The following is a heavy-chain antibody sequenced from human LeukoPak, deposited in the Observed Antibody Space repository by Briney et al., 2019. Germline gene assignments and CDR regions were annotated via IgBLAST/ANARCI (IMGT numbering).Heavy chain of an antibody. CDR2: IKQDGSEK. V-gene: IGHV3-7*01. D-gene: IGHD3-16*02. J-gene: IGHJ4*02. CDR1: GFTLCDYW. Sequence: GGSLRLSCAASGFTLCDYWMTWVRQAPGKGLEWVANIKQDGSEKHYVDSVKGRFTISRDNAKNSVYLQMNSLRADDTAVYYCARARQIVYWGQGTLVTVSS. CDR3: ARARQIVY.